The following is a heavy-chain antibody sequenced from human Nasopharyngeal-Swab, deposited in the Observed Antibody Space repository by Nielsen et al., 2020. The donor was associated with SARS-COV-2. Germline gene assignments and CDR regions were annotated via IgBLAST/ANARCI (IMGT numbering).Heavy chain of an antibody. CDR3: AKGGGGGYRTRYYFDY. D-gene: IGHD3-16*02. J-gene: IGHJ4*02. Sequence: SETLSLTCTVSGGSISSSSYYWGWIRQPPGKGLEWIGSIYYSGSTYYNPSLKSRVTISVDTSKNQFSLKLSSVTAADTAVYYCAKGGGGGYRTRYYFDYWGQGTLVTVSS. CDR1: GGSISSSSYY. V-gene: IGHV4-39*07. CDR2: IYYSGST.